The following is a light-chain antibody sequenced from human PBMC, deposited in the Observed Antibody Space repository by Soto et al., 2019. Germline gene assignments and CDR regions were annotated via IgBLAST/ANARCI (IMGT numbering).Light chain of an antibody. CDR2: DVS. Sequence: QSALTQPRSVSGSPGQSVTISCTGTSSDVGGDKFVSWYQQHPGKAPKFMIYDVSKRPSGVPDRFSGSKSGNTAFLTISGLQAEADSDYYSYAYTRFSTSVFGTGTKVTVL. V-gene: IGLV2-11*01. CDR1: SSDVGGDKF. CDR3: YAYTRFSTSV. J-gene: IGLJ1*01.